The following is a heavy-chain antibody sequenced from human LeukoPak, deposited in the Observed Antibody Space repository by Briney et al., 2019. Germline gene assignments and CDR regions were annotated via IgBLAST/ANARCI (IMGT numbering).Heavy chain of an antibody. Sequence: ASVKVSCEASGYTFTSYDINWVRQATGQGLEWMGWMNPNSGNTGYAQKFQGRVTMTRNTSISTAYMELSSLRSEDTAVYYCARALYYYDSSGYSTYYYYYGMDVWGQGTTVTVSS. V-gene: IGHV1-8*01. CDR3: ARALYYYDSSGYSTYYYYYGMDV. CDR2: MNPNSGNT. D-gene: IGHD3-22*01. J-gene: IGHJ6*02. CDR1: GYTFTSYD.